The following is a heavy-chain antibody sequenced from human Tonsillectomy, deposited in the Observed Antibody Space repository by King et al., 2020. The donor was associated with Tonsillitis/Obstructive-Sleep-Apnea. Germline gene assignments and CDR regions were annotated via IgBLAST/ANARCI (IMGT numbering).Heavy chain of an antibody. CDR3: ARTMNIVVVPAAPFDY. V-gene: IGHV4-39*01. CDR1: GGSISSSSYY. J-gene: IGHJ4*02. D-gene: IGHD2-2*01. Sequence: QLQESGPGLVKPSETLSLTCTVSGGSISSSSYYWGWIRQPPGKGLEWIGSIYYSGSTYYNPSLKSRVTISVDTSKNQFSLKLSSVTAADTAGYYCARTMNIVVVPAAPFDYWGQGPLVTVSS. CDR2: IYYSGST.